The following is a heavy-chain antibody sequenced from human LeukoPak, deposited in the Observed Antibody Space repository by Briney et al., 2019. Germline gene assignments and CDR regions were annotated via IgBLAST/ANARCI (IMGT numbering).Heavy chain of an antibody. D-gene: IGHD3-22*01. Sequence: ASVKVSCKASGGTISSYAISWVRQAPGQGLEWMGGIIPIFHTAHYAQKFQGRVTITADEFTSTAYMELSNLRSDDTAVYYCANLKNDYDSSGYLVTDAFDIWGQGTMVTVSS. V-gene: IGHV1-69*13. J-gene: IGHJ3*02. CDR1: GGTISSYA. CDR2: IIPIFHTA. CDR3: ANLKNDYDSSGYLVTDAFDI.